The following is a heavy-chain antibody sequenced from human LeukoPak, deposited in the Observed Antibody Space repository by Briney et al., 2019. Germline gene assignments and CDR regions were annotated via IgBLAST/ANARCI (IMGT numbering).Heavy chain of an antibody. CDR3: ARAHHAGGYYGMDV. D-gene: IGHD4-23*01. Sequence: SVKVSCKASGGTFSSYAISWVRQAPGQGLEWMGRIIPILGIANYAQKFQGRVTITADKSTSTAYMELSSLRSEDTAVYYCARAHHAGGYYGMDVWGQGTTVTVSS. CDR2: IIPILGIA. J-gene: IGHJ6*02. V-gene: IGHV1-69*04. CDR1: GGTFSSYA.